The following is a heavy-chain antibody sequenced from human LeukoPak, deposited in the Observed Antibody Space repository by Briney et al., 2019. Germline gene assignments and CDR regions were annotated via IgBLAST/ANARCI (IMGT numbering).Heavy chain of an antibody. V-gene: IGHV3-23*01. CDR1: GFTFSSYA. J-gene: IGHJ4*02. CDR3: AKNGYSSGWFPNY. D-gene: IGHD6-19*01. Sequence: TGGSLRLSCAASGFTFSSYAVSWVRQAPGKGLEWVSAISGSGGSTYYADSVKGRFTISRDNSKNTLYLQMNSLRAEDTAVYYCAKNGYSSGWFPNYWGQGTLVTVSS. CDR2: ISGSGGST.